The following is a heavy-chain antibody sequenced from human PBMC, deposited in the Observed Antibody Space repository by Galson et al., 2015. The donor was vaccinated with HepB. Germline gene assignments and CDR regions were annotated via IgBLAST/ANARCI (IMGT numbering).Heavy chain of an antibody. CDR2: IIPILGIA. CDR3: ARTQGGITMVRGAAYGMDV. V-gene: IGHV1-69*04. Sequence: SVKVSCKASGGTFSSYAISWVRQAPGQGLEWMGRIIPILGIANYAQKFQGRVTITADKSTSTANMELSSLRSEDTAVYYCARTQGGITMVRGAAYGMDVWGQGTTVTVSS. D-gene: IGHD3-10*01. CDR1: GGTFSSYA. J-gene: IGHJ6*02.